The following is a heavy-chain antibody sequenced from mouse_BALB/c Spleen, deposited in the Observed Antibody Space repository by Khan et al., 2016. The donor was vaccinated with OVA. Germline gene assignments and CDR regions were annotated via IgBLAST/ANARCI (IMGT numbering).Heavy chain of an antibody. CDR3: ARRAGDGAWFAY. J-gene: IGHJ3*01. CDR2: IWSGGTT. CDR1: GFSLTSYG. Sequence: VQLQESGPGLVQPSQSLSITCTVSGFSLTSYGAHWVRQSPGKGLVWLGVIWSGGTTAYNAPFISRLSISKDNSKSQVFFELKSLQATDSATYYCARRAGDGAWFAYWGQGTLVTVSA. V-gene: IGHV2-2*02.